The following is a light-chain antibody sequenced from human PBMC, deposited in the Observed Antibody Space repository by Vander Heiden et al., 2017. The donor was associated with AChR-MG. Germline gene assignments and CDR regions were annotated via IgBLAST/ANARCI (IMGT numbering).Light chain of an antibody. CDR3: LQYASSPLWT. V-gene: IGKV3-20*01. Sequence: EIVLMQSPGTLSVSPGESATLSCRASQFVSNSYIAWYHQKPGQAPKLLIYGASNRAAGIPDRFSGSGSGTDFTLTITALEPEDFAVYYCLQYASSPLWTFGQGTRMDIK. CDR2: GAS. CDR1: QFVSNSY. J-gene: IGKJ2*02.